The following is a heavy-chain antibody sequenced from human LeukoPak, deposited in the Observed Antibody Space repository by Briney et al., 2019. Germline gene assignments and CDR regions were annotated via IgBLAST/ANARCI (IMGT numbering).Heavy chain of an antibody. V-gene: IGHV1-69*13. CDR2: IIPFFGTA. CDR3: ARDLDCGGDFYLYHGMDV. Sequence: SVKVSCKASVGTFSSYAISWVRQAPGQGLEWMGGIIPFFGTANYAQKFQGRVTITADQSTSTAYMELSSLRSEDTAVYYCARDLDCGGDFYLYHGMDVWGKGTTVTVSS. D-gene: IGHD2-21*02. CDR1: VGTFSSYA. J-gene: IGHJ6*04.